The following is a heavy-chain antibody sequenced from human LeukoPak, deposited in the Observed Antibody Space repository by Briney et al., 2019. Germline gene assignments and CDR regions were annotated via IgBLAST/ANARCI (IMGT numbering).Heavy chain of an antibody. V-gene: IGHV6-1*01. D-gene: IGHD6-19*01. CDR2: TYYRSRWHH. Sequence: SQTLSLTCAISGDSVSSNNAAWNWIRQSPSRGLEWLGRTYYRSRWHHDYAESVKSRVTINSDTSKNQFSLQVNSVTPEDTAVYYCARGFSGMTVALFASWGQGTLVTVSS. CDR3: ARGFSGMTVALFAS. CDR1: GDSVSSNNAA. J-gene: IGHJ4*02.